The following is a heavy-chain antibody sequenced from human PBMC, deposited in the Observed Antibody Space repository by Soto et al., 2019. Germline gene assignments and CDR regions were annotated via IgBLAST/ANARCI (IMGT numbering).Heavy chain of an antibody. CDR2: ISSSSSYI. V-gene: IGHV3-21*01. CDR1: GFTFSSSG. J-gene: IGHJ6*02. Sequence: GSLGPSFAAPGFTFSSSGMNWVRQAPGKGLEWVSSISSSSSYIYYADSVKGRFTISRDNAKNSLYLQMNSLRAEDTAVYYCASDVIAVAATESYYYYYGMDVWGQGTTVTVSS. D-gene: IGHD6-19*01. CDR3: ASDVIAVAATESYYYYYGMDV.